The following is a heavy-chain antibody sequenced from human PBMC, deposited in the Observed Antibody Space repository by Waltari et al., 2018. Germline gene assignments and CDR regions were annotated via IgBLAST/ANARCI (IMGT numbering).Heavy chain of an antibody. CDR1: GYSFTRYW. CDR3: ARRGYCGGDCLDY. Sequence: EVQLVQSGAEVKKPGTSLKISCKGSGYSFTRYWLGWVRQMPGKGLEWMVIIYPGDSDTTYSPSFQGQVTISADKSISTAYLQWSSLKASDTAMYYCARRGYCGGDCLDYWGQGTLVTVSS. V-gene: IGHV5-51*01. CDR2: IYPGDSDT. J-gene: IGHJ4*02. D-gene: IGHD2-21*02.